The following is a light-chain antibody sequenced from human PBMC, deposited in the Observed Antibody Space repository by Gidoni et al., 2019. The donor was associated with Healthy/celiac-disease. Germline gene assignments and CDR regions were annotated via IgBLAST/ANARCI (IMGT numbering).Light chain of an antibody. CDR1: QSVSSY. J-gene: IGKJ4*01. Sequence: EIVLTQSPATLSLSPGERATLSCRASQSVSSYLAWYQQKPGQAPRLLIYDASNRATGIPARFSGSGSGTDFTLTISSLEPEDFAVYYCQQRSNSLXXXGGTKVEIK. CDR2: DAS. V-gene: IGKV3-11*01. CDR3: QQRSNSLX.